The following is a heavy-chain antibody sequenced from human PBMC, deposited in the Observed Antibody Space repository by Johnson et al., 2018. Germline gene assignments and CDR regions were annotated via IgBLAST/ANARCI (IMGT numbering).Heavy chain of an antibody. CDR3: ARDIYYCSNGIFSLNDAFDI. Sequence: VQLLESGGGVVQPGRSLRLSCEASGFTFSSYALHWVRQAPGKGLEWVAVVWYDASKTYYADSVKGRFTISRDNSKNTVYLQMNSLRVEDTAVYYCARDIYYCSNGIFSLNDAFDIWGRGTLVTVSS. D-gene: IGHD2-8*01. CDR1: GFTFSSYA. V-gene: IGHV3-33*01. J-gene: IGHJ3*02. CDR2: VWYDASKT.